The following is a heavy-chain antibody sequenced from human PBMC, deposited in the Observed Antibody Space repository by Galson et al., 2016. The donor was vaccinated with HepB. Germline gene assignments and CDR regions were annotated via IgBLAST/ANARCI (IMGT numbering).Heavy chain of an antibody. CDR3: ARVNKGYYFGSGSSYVVDY. Sequence: TLSLTCTVSGGSINSGGFYWSWIRQHPGKGLEWIGYIYYSGSAYCNASLKSRVTMSLDTSKNQFSLKLSSVTAADTAVYYCARVNKGYYFGSGSSYVVDYWGQGTLLTVSS. D-gene: IGHD3-10*01. J-gene: IGHJ4*02. V-gene: IGHV4-31*03. CDR1: GGSINSGGFY. CDR2: IYYSGSA.